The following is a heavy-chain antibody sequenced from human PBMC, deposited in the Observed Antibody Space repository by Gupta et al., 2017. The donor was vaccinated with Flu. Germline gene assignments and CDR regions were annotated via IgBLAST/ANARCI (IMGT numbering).Heavy chain of an antibody. CDR3: ARGHWDY. V-gene: IGHV3-48*03. CDR1: GFTFSTYE. Sequence: EVQLVESGGGLVQPGGSLSLSCAASGFTFSTYEMNWVRRAPGKGLEWVSFISSRSSVYYADSVKGRFTISRDNAKNSLYRQMNSLRAEDTAVYYCARGHWDYWGQGTLVTVSS. CDR2: ISSRSSV. J-gene: IGHJ4*02.